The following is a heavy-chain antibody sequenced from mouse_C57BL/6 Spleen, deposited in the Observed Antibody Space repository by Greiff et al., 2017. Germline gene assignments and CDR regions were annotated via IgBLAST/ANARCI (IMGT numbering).Heavy chain of an antibody. CDR2: IDPEDGET. CDR3: GRDTTEGGNFDY. CDR1: GFNFKDYY. D-gene: IGHD1-1*01. J-gene: IGHJ2*01. V-gene: IGHV14-2*01. Sequence: EVQLQQSGAELVKPGASVKLSCTASGFNFKDYYMHWVKQRTEQGLEWIGRIDPEDGETKYTPKFQGKATITADTSSNTACLQLSSLTSEDTAVYYCGRDTTEGGNFDYWGQGTTLTVDS.